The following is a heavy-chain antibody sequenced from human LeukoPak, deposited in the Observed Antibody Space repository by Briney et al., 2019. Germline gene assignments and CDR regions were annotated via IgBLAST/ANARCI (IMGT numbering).Heavy chain of an antibody. J-gene: IGHJ6*03. D-gene: IGHD2-8*01. CDR3: ARGHRYCTNGVCYARDYYYYMDV. CDR2: INHSGST. V-gene: IGHV4-39*07. CDR1: GGSISSGSYY. Sequence: SETLSLTCTVSGGSISSGSYYWSWIRQPPGKGLEWIGEINHSGSTNYNPSLKSRVTISVDTSKNQFSLKLSSVTAADTAVYYCARGHRYCTNGVCYARDYYYYMDVWGKGTTVTVSS.